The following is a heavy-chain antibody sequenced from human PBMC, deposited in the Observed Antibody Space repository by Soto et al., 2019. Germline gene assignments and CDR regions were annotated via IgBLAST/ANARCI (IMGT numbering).Heavy chain of an antibody. D-gene: IGHD1-26*01. CDR2: ISGSGFKK. Sequence: GGPLRLSGSASGFIFDNFGMSWVRQAPGKGLEWISSISGSGFKKYYADSVKGRFTIPRDNSKSTVYLELNNLSAEDTAVYHCAKNQGVELVPLATVEWFDPWGQGSVVTVSS. J-gene: IGHJ5*02. CDR1: GFIFDNFG. V-gene: IGHV3-23*01. CDR3: AKNQGVELVPLATVEWFDP.